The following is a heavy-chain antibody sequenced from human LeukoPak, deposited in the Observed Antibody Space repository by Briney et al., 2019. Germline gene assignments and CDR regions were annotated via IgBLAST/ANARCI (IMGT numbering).Heavy chain of an antibody. CDR1: GFTFSSYA. Sequence: GGSLRLSCAASGFTFSSYAMSWVRQAPGKGLEWVSAISGSAGSTFHADSVKGRFTISRDNSKNTLYLQMNSLRAEDTAVYYCARLAPSLGWYWGQGALVTVSS. J-gene: IGHJ4*02. D-gene: IGHD3-9*01. V-gene: IGHV3-23*01. CDR2: ISGSAGST. CDR3: ARLAPSLGWY.